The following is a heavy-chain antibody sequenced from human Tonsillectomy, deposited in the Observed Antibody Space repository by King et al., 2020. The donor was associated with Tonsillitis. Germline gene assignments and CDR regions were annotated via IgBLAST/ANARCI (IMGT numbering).Heavy chain of an antibody. CDR1: GFTFSSYS. CDR2: ISSSSSTI. CDR3: ARDATITMIVVVSNWFDP. Sequence: VQLVESGGGLVQPGGSLRLSCAASGFTFSSYSMNWVRQAPGKGLEWVSYISSSSSTIYYADSVKGRFTISRDNAKNSLHLQMNSLRAEDTAVYYCARDATITMIVVVSNWFDPWGQGTLVTVSS. J-gene: IGHJ5*02. D-gene: IGHD3-22*01. V-gene: IGHV3-48*04.